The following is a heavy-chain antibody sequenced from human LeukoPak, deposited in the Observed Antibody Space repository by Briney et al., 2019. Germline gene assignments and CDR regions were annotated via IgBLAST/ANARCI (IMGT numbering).Heavy chain of an antibody. CDR2: IYYSGST. J-gene: IGHJ3*02. V-gene: IGHV4-61*01. Sequence: SETLSLTCTVSGGSISSGSYYWSWIRQPPGKGLEWIGYIYYSGSTNYNPSLKSRVTISVDTSKNQFSLKLSSVTAADTAVYYCARGLGRYSWEGDDAFDIWGQGTMVTVSS. D-gene: IGHD3-9*01. CDR1: GGSISSGSYY. CDR3: ARGLGRYSWEGDDAFDI.